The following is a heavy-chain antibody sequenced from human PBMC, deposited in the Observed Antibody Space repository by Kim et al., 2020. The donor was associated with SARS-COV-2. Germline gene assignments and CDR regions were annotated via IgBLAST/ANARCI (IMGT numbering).Heavy chain of an antibody. Sequence: GGSLRLSCVGSVFTFRTYAMTWVRQAPGKGLEWVSGVSGGGDSTHYADSVKGRFTISRDNSKNTLYLQINSLRAEDTAVYYCAKEGRGDYVFYYYGMDVWGQGTTVTVSS. D-gene: IGHD4-17*01. V-gene: IGHV3-23*01. CDR1: VFTFRTYA. CDR3: AKEGRGDYVFYYYGMDV. J-gene: IGHJ6*02. CDR2: VSGGGDST.